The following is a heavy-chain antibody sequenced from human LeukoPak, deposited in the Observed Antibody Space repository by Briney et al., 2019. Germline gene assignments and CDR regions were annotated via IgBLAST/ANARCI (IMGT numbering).Heavy chain of an antibody. J-gene: IGHJ4*02. Sequence: SVKVSCKASGGTFSSYAISWVRQAPGQGLEWMGGIIPIFGTANYAQKFQGRVTITADESTSTAYMELSSLRSEDTAVYYCARARANYYDSSAPDYWGQGTLVTVSS. CDR3: ARARANYYDSSAPDY. V-gene: IGHV1-69*13. CDR2: IIPIFGTA. CDR1: GGTFSSYA. D-gene: IGHD3-22*01.